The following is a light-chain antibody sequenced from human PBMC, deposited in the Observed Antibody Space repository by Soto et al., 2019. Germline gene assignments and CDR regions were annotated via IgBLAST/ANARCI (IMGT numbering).Light chain of an antibody. Sequence: EIVMTQSPATLSVSPGERATLSCRASQSVNSNLAWYQQKPGQAPRLLIYGASTRATGIPARFSGSGSGTDFTLTISSLQYEDFAVYYCQQYNNWPPRTFGQGTKLEIK. J-gene: IGKJ2*01. CDR3: QQYNNWPPRT. V-gene: IGKV3-15*01. CDR2: GAS. CDR1: QSVNSN.